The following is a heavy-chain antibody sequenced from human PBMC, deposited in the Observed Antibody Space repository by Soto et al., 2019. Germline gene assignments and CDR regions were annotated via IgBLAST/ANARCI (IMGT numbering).Heavy chain of an antibody. D-gene: IGHD4-17*01. CDR1: GGSISSGGYY. V-gene: IGHV4-31*03. CDR2: IYYSGST. Sequence: QVQLQESGPGLVKPSQTLSLTCTVSGGSISSGGYYWSWIRQHSGKCLEWIGYIYYSGSTYYNPSLKSRVTISVDTSKNQFSLKLSSVTAADTAVYYCARVGVADGDYVDYWGQGTLVTVSS. J-gene: IGHJ4*02. CDR3: ARVGVADGDYVDY.